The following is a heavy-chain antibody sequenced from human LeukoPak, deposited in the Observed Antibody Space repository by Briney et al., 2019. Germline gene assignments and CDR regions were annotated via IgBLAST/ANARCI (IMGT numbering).Heavy chain of an antibody. J-gene: IGHJ3*02. CDR3: ARVPSKDYDILTGYYAGAFDI. D-gene: IGHD3-9*01. Sequence: PSETLSLTCAVYGGSFSGYYWTWIRQPPGKGLEWIGEISYSGSSNFNPSLKSRVTISVDTSKNQFSLKLTSVTAADTAVYYCARVPSKDYDILTGYYAGAFDIWGQGTMVTVSS. CDR2: ISYSGSS. CDR1: GGSFSGYY. V-gene: IGHV4-34*01.